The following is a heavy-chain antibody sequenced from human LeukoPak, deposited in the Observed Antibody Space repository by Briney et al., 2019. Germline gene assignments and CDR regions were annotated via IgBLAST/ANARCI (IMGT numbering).Heavy chain of an antibody. CDR3: AKGGAVAGTWDYYYGMDV. CDR1: GFTFSSYG. D-gene: IGHD6-19*01. CDR2: IRYDGSNK. J-gene: IGHJ6*02. V-gene: IGHV3-30*02. Sequence: GGSLRLSCAASGFTFSSYGMHWVRQAPGTGLEWVAFIRYDGSNKYYADSVKGRFTISRDNSKNTLYLQMNSLTAEDTAVYYCAKGGAVAGTWDYYYGMDVWGQGTTVTVSS.